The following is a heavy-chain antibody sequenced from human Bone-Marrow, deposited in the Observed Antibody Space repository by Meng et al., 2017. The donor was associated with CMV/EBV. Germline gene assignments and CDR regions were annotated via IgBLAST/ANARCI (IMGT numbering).Heavy chain of an antibody. V-gene: IGHV1-18*01. J-gene: IGHJ4*02. CDR2: ISAYNGNT. CDR3: ARDFVGATQMGY. CDR1: GYTFTSYG. Sequence: ASVKVSCKASGYTFTSYGISWVRQALGQGLEWMGWISAYNGNTNYAQKLQGRVTMTTDTSTSTAYMELRSLRSDDTAVYYCARDFVGATQMGYWGQGTRVTVSS. D-gene: IGHD1-26*01.